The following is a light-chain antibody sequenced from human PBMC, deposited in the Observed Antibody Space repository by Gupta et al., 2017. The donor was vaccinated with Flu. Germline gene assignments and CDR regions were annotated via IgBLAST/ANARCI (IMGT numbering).Light chain of an antibody. V-gene: IGKV3-20*01. CDR3: QQDGSSPRWT. J-gene: IGKJ1*01. Sequence: EIVLTQSPGTLSLSPGERATLSCRASQSVSSSYLAWYQHKPGQAPRLLISGASSRATGIPDRFSGSGYGTDCTLTISRREPEDFAVYYCQQDGSSPRWTFGQGTKVEIK. CDR1: QSVSSSY. CDR2: GAS.